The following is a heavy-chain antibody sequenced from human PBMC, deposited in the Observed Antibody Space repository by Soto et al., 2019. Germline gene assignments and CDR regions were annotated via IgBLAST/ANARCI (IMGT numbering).Heavy chain of an antibody. D-gene: IGHD4-4*01. V-gene: IGHV3-11*01. CDR1: GFTFSDYY. CDR3: ALAGYDSNYYAVTPLSAGHF. Sequence: QVQLVVSGGGLVKPGGSLRISCAGSGFTFSDYYISWIRQAPGKGLEWVSYISSSGSIIYYADSVKGRFTISRDNAKNSLYLQMNRLRAEDTAVYYCALAGYDSNYYAVTPLSAGHFWGQGTLVTVSS. J-gene: IGHJ4*02. CDR2: ISSSGSII.